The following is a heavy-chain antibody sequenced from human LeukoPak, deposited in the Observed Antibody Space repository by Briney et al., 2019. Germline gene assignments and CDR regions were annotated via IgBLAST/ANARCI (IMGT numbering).Heavy chain of an antibody. Sequence: GGSLRLSCAASGFTFSNYEMNWVGQAPGKGLEWVSYISSSGSNINYAESVKGRFTISRDNAKNSLNLQMNSLRAEDTAVYYCARDLGQYYDTSDNWFDPWGQGTLVTVSS. CDR3: ARDLGQYYDTSDNWFDP. J-gene: IGHJ5*02. CDR1: GFTFSNYE. V-gene: IGHV3-48*03. D-gene: IGHD3-22*01. CDR2: ISSSGSNI.